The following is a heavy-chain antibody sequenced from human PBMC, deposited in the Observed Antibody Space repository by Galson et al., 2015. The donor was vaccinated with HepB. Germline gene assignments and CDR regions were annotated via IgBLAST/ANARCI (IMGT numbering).Heavy chain of an antibody. CDR2: ISYDGSNK. CDR1: GFTFSSYG. V-gene: IGHV3-30*18. CDR3: VKDLGSSWNYYYYGMDV. Sequence: SLRLSCAASGFTFSSYGMHWVRQAPGKGLEWVAVISYDGSNKYYADSVKGQFTISRDNSKNTLYLQMNSLRAEDTAVYYCVKDLGSSWNYYYYGMDVWGQGTTVTVSS. J-gene: IGHJ6*02. D-gene: IGHD6-13*01.